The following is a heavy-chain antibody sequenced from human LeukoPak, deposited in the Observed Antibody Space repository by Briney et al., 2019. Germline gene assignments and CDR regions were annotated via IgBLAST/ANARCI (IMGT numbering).Heavy chain of an antibody. D-gene: IGHD3-10*01. CDR3: ARVPGGSGSYYIFDY. J-gene: IGHJ4*02. CDR2: IWYDGSNK. V-gene: IGHV3-33*01. CDR1: GFTFSSYG. Sequence: PGRSLRLSCAASGFTFSSYGMHWVRQAPGKGLEWVAVIWYDGSNKYYADSVKGRFTISRDNAKNTLYLQMNSLRAEDTAVYYCARVPGGSGSYYIFDYWGQGTLVTVSS.